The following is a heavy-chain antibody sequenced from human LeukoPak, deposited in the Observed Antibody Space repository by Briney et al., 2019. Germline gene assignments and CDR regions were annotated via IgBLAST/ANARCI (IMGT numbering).Heavy chain of an antibody. CDR1: GFTVSSNY. Sequence: GGSLRLSCAASGFTVSSNYMSWVRQAPGKGLEWVSVIYSGGSTYYADSVKGRFTISRDNSKNTLYLQMNSLRAEDTAVYYCARALFGVVITTGLYYYGMDVWGQGTTVTVSS. CDR2: IYSGGST. J-gene: IGHJ6*02. V-gene: IGHV3-66*02. D-gene: IGHD3-3*01. CDR3: ARALFGVVITTGLYYYGMDV.